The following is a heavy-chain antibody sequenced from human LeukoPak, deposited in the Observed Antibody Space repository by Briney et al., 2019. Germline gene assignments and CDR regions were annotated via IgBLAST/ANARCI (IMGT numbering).Heavy chain of an antibody. CDR2: INAANGNA. Sequence: ASVKVSCKASGYTFTSYAMHWVRHAPAQRLEWMGWINAANGNAKYSQKFQGRVTITRDTSASTADMQLSSLRSEDTAVSYCARDSSGSYYFDYWGQGTLVTVSS. D-gene: IGHD6-19*01. CDR1: GYTFTSYA. V-gene: IGHV1-3*01. CDR3: ARDSSGSYYFDY. J-gene: IGHJ4*02.